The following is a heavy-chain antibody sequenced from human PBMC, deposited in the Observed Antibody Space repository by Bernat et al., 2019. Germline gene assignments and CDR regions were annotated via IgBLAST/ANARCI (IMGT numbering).Heavy chain of an antibody. J-gene: IGHJ4*02. D-gene: IGHD2-21*01. CDR3: AADIPTPLAQIGF. Sequence: EVRLVESGGGLVKPGGSLTISCAASGFTFIDAWMSWVRRAPGKGLEWVARIKSKRDGATTEFAATVKGRFTISRDESRNRVFLHMNSLKTEDTALYYCAADIPTPLAQIGFWGQGTVVTVSS. V-gene: IGHV3-15*01. CDR2: IKSKRDGATT. CDR1: GFTFIDAW.